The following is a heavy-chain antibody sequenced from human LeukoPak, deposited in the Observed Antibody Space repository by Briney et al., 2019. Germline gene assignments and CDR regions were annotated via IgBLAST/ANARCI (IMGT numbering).Heavy chain of an antibody. Sequence: PGGSLRLSCAASGFTVSSNYMSWVRQAPGKGLEWVSVIYSGGSTYYADSVKGRFTISRDNSKNTLYLQMNSLRAEDTAVYYCATRGIAAAALLDYWGQGTLVTVSS. V-gene: IGHV3-66*01. J-gene: IGHJ4*02. CDR2: IYSGGST. CDR1: GFTVSSNY. CDR3: ATRGIAAAALLDY. D-gene: IGHD6-13*01.